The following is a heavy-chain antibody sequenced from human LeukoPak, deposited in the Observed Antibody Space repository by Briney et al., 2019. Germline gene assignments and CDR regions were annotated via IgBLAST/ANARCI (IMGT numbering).Heavy chain of an antibody. Sequence: SETLSLTCGVYGGSFRGYYWSWIRQAPGKGLEWIGEVNHSGSTNYNPSLKSRVTISVDTSKNQFSLKLSSVAAADTAVYYCARIRVGTTVTAQYYYYGMDVWGQGTTVTVSS. CDR2: VNHSGST. J-gene: IGHJ6*02. D-gene: IGHD4-17*01. CDR1: GGSFRGYY. V-gene: IGHV4-34*01. CDR3: ARIRVGTTVTAQYYYYGMDV.